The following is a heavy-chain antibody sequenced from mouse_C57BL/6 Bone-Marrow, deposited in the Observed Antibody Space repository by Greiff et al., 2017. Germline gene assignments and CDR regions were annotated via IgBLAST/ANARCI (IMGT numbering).Heavy chain of an antibody. CDR1: GYAFTNYL. J-gene: IGHJ3*01. V-gene: IGHV1-54*01. CDR3: ARLRRGFAY. Sequence: QVQLQQSGAELVRPGTSVKVSCKASGYAFTNYLIEWVKQRPGQGLEWIGVINPGSGGTNYNEKFKGKATLTADKSSSTAYMQLSSLTSEDSAVYFCARLRRGFAYWGQGTLVTVSA. D-gene: IGHD2-12*01. CDR2: INPGSGGT.